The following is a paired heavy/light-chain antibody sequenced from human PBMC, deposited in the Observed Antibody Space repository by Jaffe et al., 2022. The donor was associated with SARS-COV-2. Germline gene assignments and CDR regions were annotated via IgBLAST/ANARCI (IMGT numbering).Heavy chain of an antibody. V-gene: IGHV2-26*01. D-gene: IGHD3-16*02. CDR2: IFSNDEE. CDR3: ARIFTFGGVVAQYYLDH. J-gene: IGHJ4*02. Sequence: QVTLKESGPVLVKSTETLTLTCTVSGFSLTTARMGVSWIRQPPGKALEWLAHIFSNDEESYSTSLRSRLTISKDTSKSQVVLTMTNIDPVDTATYYCARIFTFGGVVAQYYLDHWGQGALVTVSS. CDR1: GFSLTTARMG.
Light chain of an antibody. V-gene: IGLV3-1*01. CDR3: QAWDSSTVV. CDR2: QDA. Sequence: SYELTQPPSVSVSPGQTASLTCSGDKLGHKYVSWYQQKPGQSPVLVILQDAQRPSGIPERFSGSNSGNTATLTISGTQAMDEADYYCQAWDSSTVVFGGGTKLTVL. J-gene: IGLJ2*01. CDR1: KLGHKY.